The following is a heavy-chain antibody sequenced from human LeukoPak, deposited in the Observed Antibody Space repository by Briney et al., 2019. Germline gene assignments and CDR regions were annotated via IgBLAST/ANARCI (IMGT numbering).Heavy chain of an antibody. CDR3: ARDPGHCSSTSCYKFFDY. CDR2: IWYDGSNK. V-gene: IGHV3-33*01. D-gene: IGHD2-2*02. J-gene: IGHJ4*02. Sequence: GGSLRLSCAASGFTFSSYGMHWVRQAPGKGLEWVAVIWYDGSNKYYADSVKGRFTISRDNSKNSLYLQMNSLRAKDTAVYYCARDPGHCSSTSCYKFFDYWGQGTLVTVSS. CDR1: GFTFSSYG.